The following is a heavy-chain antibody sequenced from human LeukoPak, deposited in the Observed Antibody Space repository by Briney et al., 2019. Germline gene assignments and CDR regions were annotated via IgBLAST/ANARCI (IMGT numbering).Heavy chain of an antibody. V-gene: IGHV1-2*02. CDR1: GYTFTSYG. J-gene: IGHJ6*03. CDR2: INPNSGGT. D-gene: IGHD2-2*01. Sequence: ASVKVSCKASGYTFTSYGISWVRQAPGQGLEGMGWINPNSGGTNYAQKFQGRVTMTRDTSISTAYMELSRLRSDDTAVYYCARGPTRYYYYMDVWGKGTTVTISS. CDR3: ARGPTRYYYYMDV.